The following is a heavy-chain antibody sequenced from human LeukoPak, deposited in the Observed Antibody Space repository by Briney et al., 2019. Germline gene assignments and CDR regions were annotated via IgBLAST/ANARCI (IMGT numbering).Heavy chain of an antibody. CDR2: ISSSSSYI. J-gene: IGHJ4*02. CDR1: GFTFSSYS. D-gene: IGHD6-19*01. V-gene: IGHV3-21*04. Sequence: GGSLRLSCAASGFTFSSYSMNWVRQAPGKGLEWVSSISSSSSYIYYADSVKGRFTISRDNSKNQLYLQMNSLRAEDTAVYYCAKDRWGGVAVAPDYWGQGALVTVSS. CDR3: AKDRWGGVAVAPDY.